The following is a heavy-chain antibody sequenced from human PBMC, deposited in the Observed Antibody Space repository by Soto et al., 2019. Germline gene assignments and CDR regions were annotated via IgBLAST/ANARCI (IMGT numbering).Heavy chain of an antibody. CDR2: IYYSGST. CDR1: GVSIHNSHSF. D-gene: IGHD3-22*01. Sequence: SETLSLTCTVSGVSIHNSHSFWSWIRQPPGKGLEWIGYIYYSGSTSYKPSLKSRVTISIDTSKNHFSLNLSSVTAADTAVYYCARYDTSGYYVFDYWGQGTLVTVSS. J-gene: IGHJ4*02. V-gene: IGHV4-30-4*01. CDR3: ARYDTSGYYVFDY.